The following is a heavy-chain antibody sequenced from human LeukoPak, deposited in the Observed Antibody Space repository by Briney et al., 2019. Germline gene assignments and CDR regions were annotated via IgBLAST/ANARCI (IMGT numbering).Heavy chain of an antibody. J-gene: IGHJ4*02. CDR2: ISGSGGST. CDR3: ADGGYGDYFFSY. Sequence: GGSLRLSCAASGFTFSSYAMSWVRYAPGKGLEWVSAISGSGGSTYYADSVKGRFTISRDNSKNTLYLQMNSLRAEDTAVYYCADGGYGDYFFSYWGQGTLVTVSS. D-gene: IGHD4-17*01. V-gene: IGHV3-23*01. CDR1: GFTFSSYA.